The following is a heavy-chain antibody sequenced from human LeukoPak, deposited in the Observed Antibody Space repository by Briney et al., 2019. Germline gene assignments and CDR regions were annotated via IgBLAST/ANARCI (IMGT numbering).Heavy chain of an antibody. Sequence: SQTLSLTCTVSGGSISPYYWSWIRQPPGKGLELIGYIYSSGSTNSYPSLKSRVTISVDTSKNQFSLNLSSVTAADTAVYHCARGGYCTGNSCYPDAFDLWGQGTMVTVSS. CDR3: ARGGYCTGNSCYPDAFDL. CDR2: IYSSGST. CDR1: GGSISPYY. V-gene: IGHV4-59*12. D-gene: IGHD2-2*01. J-gene: IGHJ3*01.